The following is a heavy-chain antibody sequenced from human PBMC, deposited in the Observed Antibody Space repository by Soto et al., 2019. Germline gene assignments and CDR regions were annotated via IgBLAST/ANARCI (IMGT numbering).Heavy chain of an antibody. Sequence: QMQLVESGGGVVQPGRSLRLSCAASGFTFSSYAMHWVRQAPGKGLEWVAIISYDGSNEYYADSVKGRFIISRDNSENPLYLQMNSLRAEATAVYYCAKDYNSGSYRRPGYWGQGTLIIVSS. CDR3: AKDYNSGSYRRPGY. D-gene: IGHD1-26*01. J-gene: IGHJ4*02. CDR2: ISYDGSNE. CDR1: GFTFSSYA. V-gene: IGHV3-30*18.